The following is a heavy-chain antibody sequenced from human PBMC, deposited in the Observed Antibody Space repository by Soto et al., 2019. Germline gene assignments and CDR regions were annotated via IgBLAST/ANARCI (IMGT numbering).Heavy chain of an antibody. D-gene: IGHD3-22*01. J-gene: IGHJ6*02. CDR3: ARAYYYDSSGYYYPYYYYYGMDV. CDR2: ISSSSSTI. Sequence: GGSLRLSCAASGFTFSSYSMNWVRQAPGKGLEWVSYISSSSSTIYYADSVKGRFTISRDNAKNSLYLQMNSLRAEDTAVYYCARAYYYDSSGYYYPYYYYYGMDVWGQGTTVTVSS. CDR1: GFTFSSYS. V-gene: IGHV3-48*01.